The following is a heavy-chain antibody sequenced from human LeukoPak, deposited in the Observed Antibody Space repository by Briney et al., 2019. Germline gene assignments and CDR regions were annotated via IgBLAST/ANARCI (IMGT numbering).Heavy chain of an antibody. CDR3: ARDGLRAGKTVGATFDY. CDR2: ISAYNGNT. V-gene: IGHV1-18*01. Sequence: ASVKVSCKASGYTFSNYAISWVRQAPGQGLEWMGWISAYNGNTNYAQKLQGRVTMTTDTSTSTAYMELRSLRSDDTAVYYCARDGLRAGKTVGATFDYWGQGTLVTVSS. D-gene: IGHD1-26*01. CDR1: GYTFSNYA. J-gene: IGHJ4*02.